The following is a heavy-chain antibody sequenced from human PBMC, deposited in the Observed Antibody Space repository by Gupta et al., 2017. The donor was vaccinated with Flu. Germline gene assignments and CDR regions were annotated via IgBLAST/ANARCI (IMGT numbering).Heavy chain of an antibody. CDR1: GFIFSDYG. V-gene: IGHV3-30*18. J-gene: IGHJ4*02. CDR2: MSDDGSNE. Sequence: QVLLVQSGGVVVLPGSSLRLFCAASGFIFSDYGMHWVRQAPGKGLGWMAVMSDDGSNEWYADSVRGRFTISRDNSENTLMLQMNSLRRDDTAVYYCAKGGRHNWNFDGDYWGQGTLVTVSS. CDR3: AKGGRHNWNFDGDY. D-gene: IGHD1-7*01.